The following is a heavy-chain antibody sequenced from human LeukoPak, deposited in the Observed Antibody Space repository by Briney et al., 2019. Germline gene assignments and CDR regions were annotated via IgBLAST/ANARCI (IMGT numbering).Heavy chain of an antibody. J-gene: IGHJ3*02. CDR1: GFPLSKYA. CDR2: ISTSGNT. D-gene: IGHD3-22*01. Sequence: GGSLRLSCIGSGFPLSKYAMNWVRQAPGKGLEWVSLISTSGNTHYADSVKGRFTISRDNSKNTLYLQMNSLRAEDTAVYYCATYYDSSGYYYHAPNDAFDIWGQGTMVTVSS. V-gene: IGHV3-23*01. CDR3: ATYYDSSGYYYHAPNDAFDI.